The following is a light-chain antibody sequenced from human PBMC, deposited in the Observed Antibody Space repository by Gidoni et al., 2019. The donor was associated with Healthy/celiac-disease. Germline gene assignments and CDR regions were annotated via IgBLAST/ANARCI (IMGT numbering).Light chain of an antibody. V-gene: IGKV1-5*03. J-gene: IGKJ1*01. CDR3: QQYNSYSRT. CDR1: QSISSW. CDR2: KAS. Sequence: IQMTQFPSTLSASVGDRVTITCRASQSISSWLAWYQQKPGKAPKPLIYKASSLESGVPSRFSGSGSGTEFTLTISSLQPDDFATYYCQQYNSYSRTFGQGTKVEIK.